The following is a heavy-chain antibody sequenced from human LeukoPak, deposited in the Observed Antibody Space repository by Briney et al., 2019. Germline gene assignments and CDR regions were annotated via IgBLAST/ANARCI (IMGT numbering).Heavy chain of an antibody. CDR3: ARLPVAAAGSLFDY. V-gene: IGHV4-39*01. D-gene: IGHD6-13*01. CDR1: GGSISSSSYY. CDR2: IYYSGST. Sequence: SETLSLTCTVSGGSISSSSYYWGWIRQPPGKGLEWIGSIYYSGSTYYNPSLKSRVTISVDTSKNQFSLKLSSVTAADTAVYYCARLPVAAAGSLFDYWGQGTLVTVSS. J-gene: IGHJ4*02.